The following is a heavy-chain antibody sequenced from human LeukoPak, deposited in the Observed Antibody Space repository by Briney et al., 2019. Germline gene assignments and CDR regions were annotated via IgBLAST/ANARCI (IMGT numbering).Heavy chain of an antibody. V-gene: IGHV4-59*01. Sequence: PSETLSLTCTVSGGSISSYYWSWIRQPPGKGLEWIGYIYYSGSTNYNPSLKSRVTISVDTSKNQFSLKLSSVTAADTAVYYCARDRGGITGTTGFDYWGQGTLVTVSS. J-gene: IGHJ4*02. CDR3: ARDRGGITGTTGFDY. CDR1: GGSISSYY. D-gene: IGHD1-7*01. CDR2: IYYSGST.